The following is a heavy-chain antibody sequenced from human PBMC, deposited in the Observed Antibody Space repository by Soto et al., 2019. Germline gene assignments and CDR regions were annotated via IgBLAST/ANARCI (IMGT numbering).Heavy chain of an antibody. V-gene: IGHV4-4*02. J-gene: IGHJ6*02. CDR2: IYHSGST. D-gene: IGHD2-8*01. Sequence: SETLSLTCAVSGGSISSSNWWSWVRQPPGKGLEWIGEIYHSGSTNYNPSLKSRVTISVDKSKDQFSLKLSSVTAADTAVYYCARGIVLMVYANYYGMDVWGQGTTVTVSS. CDR1: GGSISSSNW. CDR3: ARGIVLMVYANYYGMDV.